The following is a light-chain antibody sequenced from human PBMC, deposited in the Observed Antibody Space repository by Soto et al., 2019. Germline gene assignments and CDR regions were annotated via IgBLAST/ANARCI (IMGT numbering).Light chain of an antibody. CDR1: RGISSY. CDR2: AAS. Sequence: DIQLTQSPSFLSASVGDRVTITCRASRGISSYLAWYQQKPGKAPKLLIYAASTLHTGVPSRFSGSGSGTEFTLTISSLQPEYFAPYYCQQLNSYLITFGQGTRLEIK. J-gene: IGKJ5*01. V-gene: IGKV1-9*01. CDR3: QQLNSYLIT.